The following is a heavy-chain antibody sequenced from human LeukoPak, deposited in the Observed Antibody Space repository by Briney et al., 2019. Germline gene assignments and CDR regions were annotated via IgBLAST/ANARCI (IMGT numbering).Heavy chain of an antibody. D-gene: IGHD4-17*01. CDR1: GDSFSSHY. V-gene: IGHV4-59*11. CDR2: ISYRGST. J-gene: IGHJ3*02. Sequence: SETLSLTCTVSGDSFSSHYWTWIRQPPGKGLEWIGYISYRGSTNYNPSLKSRVTISIDTSKNQFPLRLSSVTAADTAVYYCARDLVTVTKGFDIWSQGTMVSVSS. CDR3: ARDLVTVTKGFDI.